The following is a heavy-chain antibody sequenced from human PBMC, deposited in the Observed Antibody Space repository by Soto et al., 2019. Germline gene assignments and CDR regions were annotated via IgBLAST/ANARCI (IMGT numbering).Heavy chain of an antibody. Sequence: SETLSLTCTVSGGSISSGDYYWSWIRQPPGKGLEWIGYIYYSGSTYYNPSLKSRVTISVDTSKNQFSLKLSSVTAADTAVYYCASSKRGSRHNWFDPWGQGTLVTVSS. V-gene: IGHV4-30-4*01. D-gene: IGHD6-13*01. J-gene: IGHJ5*02. CDR1: GGSISSGDYY. CDR3: ASSKRGSRHNWFDP. CDR2: IYYSGST.